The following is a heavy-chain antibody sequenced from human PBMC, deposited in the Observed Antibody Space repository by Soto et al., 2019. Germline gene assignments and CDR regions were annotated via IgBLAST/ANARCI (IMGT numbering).Heavy chain of an antibody. CDR3: ATIGLERRGDTGPYYYYYMDV. V-gene: IGHV4-39*01. J-gene: IGHJ6*03. Sequence: PSETRSLTCTVSGGSISGSSYYWGWIRQPPGKGLEWIGSIYYSGSTYYNPSLKSRVTISVDTSKNQFSLKLSSVTAADTAVYYCATIGLERRGDTGPYYYYYMDVWGKGTTVTVSS. CDR2: IYYSGST. CDR1: GGSISGSSYY. D-gene: IGHD1-1*01.